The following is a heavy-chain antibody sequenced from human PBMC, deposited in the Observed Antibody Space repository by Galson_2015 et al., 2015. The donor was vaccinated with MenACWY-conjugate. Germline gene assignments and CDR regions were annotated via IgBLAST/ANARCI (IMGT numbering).Heavy chain of an antibody. Sequence: SVKVSCKASGGTFSSFTFVWVRQAPGQGLQWMGGIIPMSGAPNYAQKFQGRVTISADESTSTVYMELSRLRSEDTAVYYCAKSSGWYAYWGQGTLVTVSS. CDR2: IIPMSGAP. CDR3: AKSSGWYAY. J-gene: IGHJ4*02. V-gene: IGHV1-69*13. CDR1: GGTFSSFT. D-gene: IGHD6-19*01.